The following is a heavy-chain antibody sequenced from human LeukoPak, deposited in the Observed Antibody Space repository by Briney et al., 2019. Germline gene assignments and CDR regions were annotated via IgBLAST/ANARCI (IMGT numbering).Heavy chain of an antibody. V-gene: IGHV3-23*01. Sequence: GGSLRLSCAASGLTFSRYGMHWVRQAPGKGLEWVSAIRGSGDRTHYADSVKGRFTISRDNSKNTLYLQMNSLRAEDTAVYYCAKDSKIVGATFRSYHYMDVWGKGTAVTVSS. CDR1: GLTFSRYG. J-gene: IGHJ6*03. D-gene: IGHD1-26*01. CDR3: AKDSKIVGATFRSYHYMDV. CDR2: IRGSGDRT.